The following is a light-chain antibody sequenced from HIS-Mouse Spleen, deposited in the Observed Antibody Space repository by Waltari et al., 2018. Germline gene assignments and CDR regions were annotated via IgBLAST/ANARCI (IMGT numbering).Light chain of an antibody. CDR1: QSLLHSNGYNY. CDR2: LGS. Sequence: DFVMTQSPLSLPVTPGEQASISCRTSQSLLHSNGYNYLDWYLQKPGQSPQLLIYLGSNRASGVPDRFSGSGSGTDFTLKISRVEAEDVGVYYCMQALQTWTFGQGTKVEIK. V-gene: IGKV2-28*01. J-gene: IGKJ1*01. CDR3: MQALQTWT.